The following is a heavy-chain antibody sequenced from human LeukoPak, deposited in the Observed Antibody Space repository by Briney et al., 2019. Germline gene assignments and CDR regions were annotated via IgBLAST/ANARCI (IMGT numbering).Heavy chain of an antibody. D-gene: IGHD3-9*01. CDR2: IKEDGSEK. CDR3: ARDHLYYDISGPRFDY. J-gene: IGHJ4*02. V-gene: IGHV3-7*01. Sequence: GSLRLSCAASGFTFSSYGMNWVRQAPGKGLEWVADIKEDGSEKYYVDSVRGRFTILRDNAKNSLYLQMSSLRAEDTAVYYCARDHLYYDISGPRFDYWGQGTLVTVSS. CDR1: GFTFSSYG.